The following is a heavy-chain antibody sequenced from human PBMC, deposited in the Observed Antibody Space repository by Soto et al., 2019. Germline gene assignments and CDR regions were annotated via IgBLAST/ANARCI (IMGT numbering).Heavy chain of an antibody. CDR1: GGSISSSSYY. J-gene: IGHJ3*02. CDR3: ARQVNPWAQGAFDI. CDR2: IYYSGST. V-gene: IGHV4-39*01. D-gene: IGHD3-10*01. Sequence: QLQLQELGPGLVKPSETLSLTCTVSGGSISSSSYYWGWIRQPPGKGLEWIGSIYYSGSTYYNPALKSRVTISVDTSKNQFSLKLSSVTAADTAVYYCARQVNPWAQGAFDIWGQGTMVTVSS.